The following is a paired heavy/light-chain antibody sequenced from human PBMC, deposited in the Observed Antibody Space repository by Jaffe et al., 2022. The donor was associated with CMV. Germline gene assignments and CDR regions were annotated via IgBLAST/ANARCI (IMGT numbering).Light chain of an antibody. J-gene: IGKJ1*01. CDR2: SAS. Sequence: DIEMSQSPPSLSASIGDRVTFTCRAGQFIRDSVSWYQQRPGKAPKILISSASKLESGVPSRFSGSGFGTDFTLTISALEPEDLATYFCQQGYLIPWTFGHGTKVEI. CDR3: QQGYLIPWT. CDR1: QFIRDS. V-gene: IGKV1-39*01.
Heavy chain of an antibody. V-gene: IGHV4-39*01. CDR1: GDSINSENYY. CDR3: ASLRVGTTHVEV. D-gene: IGHD1-26*01. CDR2: IYHSGIT. Sequence: QLHLQESGPGLVKPSETLSLTCTVSGDSINSENYYWAWIRQSPGKGLEWIGTIYHSGITTYNPSLNNRAAISVDSSKNYMSLRLDSVTAADTSLFYCASLRVGTTHVEVWGPGTVVTVS. J-gene: IGHJ3*01.